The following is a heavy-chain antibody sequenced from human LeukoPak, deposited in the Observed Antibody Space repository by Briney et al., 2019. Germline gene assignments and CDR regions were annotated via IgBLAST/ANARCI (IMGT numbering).Heavy chain of an antibody. CDR2: INSDGSST. CDR3: ARVRYCDY. J-gene: IGHJ4*02. D-gene: IGHD1-14*01. V-gene: IGHV3-74*01. CDR1: GFTFSSYW. Sequence: GGSLRLSCAASGFTFSSYWMHWVRQAPGKALVWVSRINSDGSSTNYADSVKGRFTISRDNAKNTLYLQMNRLRAEDTAVYYCARVRYCDYWGQGTLVTVSS.